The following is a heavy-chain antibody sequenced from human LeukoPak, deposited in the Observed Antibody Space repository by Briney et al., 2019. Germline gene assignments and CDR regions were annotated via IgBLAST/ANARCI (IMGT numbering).Heavy chain of an antibody. CDR2: IKQDGSEK. CDR3: ARGASIAAAYDY. Sequence: GGSLRLSCAASGFTFSSCWMSWVRQAPGKGLEWVANIKQDGSEKYYVDSVKGRFTISRDNAKNSLYLQMNSLRAEDTAVYYCARGASIAAAYDYWGQGTLVTVSS. CDR1: GFTFSSCW. V-gene: IGHV3-7*04. D-gene: IGHD6-13*01. J-gene: IGHJ4*02.